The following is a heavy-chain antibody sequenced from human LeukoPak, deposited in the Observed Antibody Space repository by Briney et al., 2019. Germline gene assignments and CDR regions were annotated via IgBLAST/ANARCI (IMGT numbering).Heavy chain of an antibody. CDR1: GFTFSNYA. V-gene: IGHV3-23*01. CDR3: AKVGIRISLIVVVFTTADDWYFDL. D-gene: IGHD3-22*01. Sequence: GGSLRLSCAASGFTFSNYAMSWVRHAPREGLEWVSGISGSGGSTYYADSVKSPLTISRDNSKYTLYLQMDSLRAEDTAVYYCAKVGIRISLIVVVFTTADDWYFDLWGRGTLVTVSS. J-gene: IGHJ2*01. CDR2: ISGSGGST.